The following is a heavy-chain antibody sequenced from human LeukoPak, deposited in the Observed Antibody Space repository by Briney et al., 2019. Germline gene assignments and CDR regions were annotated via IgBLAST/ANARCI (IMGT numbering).Heavy chain of an antibody. J-gene: IGHJ5*02. CDR3: ASDPHNEDTVTAGWFDP. CDR2: IIPIFGIA. V-gene: IGHV1-69*04. Sequence: GASVKVSCKASGGTFSSYAISWVRQAPGQGLEWMGRIIPIFGIANYAQKFQGRVTITADKSTSTAYMELSSLRSEDTAVYYCASDPHNEDTVTAGWFDPWGQGTLVTVSS. CDR1: GGTFSSYA. D-gene: IGHD2-21*02.